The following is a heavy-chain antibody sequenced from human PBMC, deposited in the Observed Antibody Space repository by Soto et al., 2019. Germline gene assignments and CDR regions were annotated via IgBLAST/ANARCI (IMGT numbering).Heavy chain of an antibody. CDR1: GFTVSSNY. CDR3: ARGCFWSGYQTGEYFFDS. CDR2: IYSGGST. Sequence: EVQLVESGGGLVQPGGSLRLSCAASGFTVSSNYMSWVRQAPGKGLEWVSVIYSGGSTYYADSVKGRFTISRDNSKNTRYLQMNSLRAEDTAVYYCARGCFWSGYQTGEYFFDSWGQGTLVTVSS. V-gene: IGHV3-66*01. J-gene: IGHJ4*02. D-gene: IGHD3-3*01.